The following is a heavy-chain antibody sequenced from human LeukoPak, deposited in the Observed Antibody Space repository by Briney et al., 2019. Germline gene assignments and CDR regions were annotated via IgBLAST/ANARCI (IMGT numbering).Heavy chain of an antibody. CDR2: ISYDGSNK. V-gene: IGHV3-30*18. J-gene: IGHJ5*02. CDR3: AKGPSGYSSGDNWFDP. Sequence: GGSLRLSCVASGFIFSSYGMHWVRQAPVKGLEWVAVISYDGSNKYYADSVKGRFTISRDNSKNTLYPQMNSLRAEDTAVFYCAKGPSGYSSGDNWFDPWGQGTLVTVSS. CDR1: GFIFSSYG. D-gene: IGHD6-19*01.